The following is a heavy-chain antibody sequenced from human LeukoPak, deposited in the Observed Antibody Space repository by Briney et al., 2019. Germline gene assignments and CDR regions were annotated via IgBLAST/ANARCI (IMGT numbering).Heavy chain of an antibody. V-gene: IGHV1-18*04. D-gene: IGHD6-13*01. CDR3: ARVAGAADNAGRVWFDP. CDR1: GYTFTGYY. CDR2: ISAYNGNT. J-gene: IGHJ5*02. Sequence: ASVKVSCKASGYTFTGYYMHWVRQAPGQGLEWMGWISAYNGNTNYAQKLQGRVTMTTDTSTSTAYMELRSLRSDDTAVYYCARVAGAADNAGRVWFDPWGQGTLVTVSS.